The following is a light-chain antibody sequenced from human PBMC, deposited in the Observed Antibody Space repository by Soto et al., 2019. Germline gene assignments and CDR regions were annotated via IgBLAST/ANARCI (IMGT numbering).Light chain of an antibody. Sequence: DIQMTQSPSSLSASVGDRVTITCRASQSIGTNLNWYQQRPGKAPKPLIFAVSSLQSGVSSRFSGSGSGTDFTLSINSLQREDFATYYCQQANSFPWTFGQGTKVDIK. V-gene: IGKV1-39*01. CDR1: QSIGTN. CDR3: QQANSFPWT. CDR2: AVS. J-gene: IGKJ1*01.